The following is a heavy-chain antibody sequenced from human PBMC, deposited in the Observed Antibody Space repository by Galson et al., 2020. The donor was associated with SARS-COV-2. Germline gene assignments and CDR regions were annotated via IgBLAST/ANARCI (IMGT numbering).Heavy chain of an antibody. D-gene: IGHD6-19*01. CDR1: GGSFRGYY. CDR3: ARGTSGWYGY. Sequence: SETLSPTCAVHGGSFRGYYWSWIRQPPGKGLEWIGEINHSGSTHYNPSLQSRVTISVDTSKNQFSLKLSSVAAADTAVYYCARGTSGWYGYWGQGTLVTVSS. J-gene: IGHJ4*02. V-gene: IGHV4-34*01. CDR2: INHSGST.